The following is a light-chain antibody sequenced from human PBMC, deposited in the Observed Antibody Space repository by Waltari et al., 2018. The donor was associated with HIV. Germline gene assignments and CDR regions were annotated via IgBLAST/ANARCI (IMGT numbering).Light chain of an antibody. CDR2: DVS. CDR3: SSYTSSRTVV. J-gene: IGLJ2*01. Sequence: QSALTQPASVSGSPGQSIPLPCTVASSSVGRSDTDTWYQQHPGKAPKLIIYDVSNRPSGVSNRFSGSKSGTTASLTISGLQAEDEADYYCSSYTSSRTVVFGGGTKLTVL. CDR1: SSSVGRSDT. V-gene: IGLV2-14*03.